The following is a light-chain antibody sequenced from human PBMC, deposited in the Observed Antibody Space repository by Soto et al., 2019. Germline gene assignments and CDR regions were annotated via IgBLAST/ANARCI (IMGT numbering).Light chain of an antibody. CDR2: GNT. Sequence: QSVLTQPPSVSGAPGQRVTIYCTGSSSNIGAGYDIHWYQQLPGTAPKLLVYGNTHRPSGVPDRFSGSKSGTSASLAITGLQAEDEAHYYCQSYDNSLSGWVFGGGTKLTVL. CDR1: SSNIGAGYD. J-gene: IGLJ3*02. V-gene: IGLV1-40*01. CDR3: QSYDNSLSGWV.